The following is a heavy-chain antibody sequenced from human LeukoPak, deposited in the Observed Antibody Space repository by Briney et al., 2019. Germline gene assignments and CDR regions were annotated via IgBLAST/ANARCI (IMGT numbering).Heavy chain of an antibody. CDR2: IYHSGST. CDR3: ARTRLVFPDY. J-gene: IGHJ4*02. CDR1: GYSISSGYY. V-gene: IGHV4-38-2*02. Sequence: SETLSLTCTVSGYSISSGYYWGWIRPPPGKGLEWIGSIYHSGSTYYNPSLKSRVTISVDTSRNQFSLKLSSVTAADTAVYYCARTRLVFPDYWGQGTLVTVSS. D-gene: IGHD6-6*01.